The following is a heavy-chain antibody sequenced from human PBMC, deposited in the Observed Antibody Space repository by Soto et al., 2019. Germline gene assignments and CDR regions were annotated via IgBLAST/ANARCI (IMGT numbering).Heavy chain of an antibody. Sequence: GASVKVSCKASGYTFTSYGISWVRQAPGQGLEWMGWISAYNGNTNYAQKLQGRVTMTTDTSTSTAYMELRSLRSDDTAVYYCARVSRFYDSSGYYGGNWFDPWGQGTLVIVSS. V-gene: IGHV1-18*04. CDR2: ISAYNGNT. CDR1: GYTFTSYG. CDR3: ARVSRFYDSSGYYGGNWFDP. J-gene: IGHJ5*02. D-gene: IGHD3-22*01.